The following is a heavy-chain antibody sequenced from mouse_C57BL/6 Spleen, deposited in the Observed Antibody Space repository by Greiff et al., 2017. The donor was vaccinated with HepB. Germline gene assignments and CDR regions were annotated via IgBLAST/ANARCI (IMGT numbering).Heavy chain of an antibody. V-gene: IGHV1-82*01. Sequence: VQLQQSGPELVKPGASVKISCKASGYAFSSSWMNWVKQRPGKGLEWIGRIYPGDGDTNYNGKFKGKATLTADKSSSTAYMQLSSLTSEDSAVYFCARDDYPAWFAYWGQGTLVTVSA. CDR1: GYAFSSSW. CDR3: ARDDYPAWFAY. D-gene: IGHD2-4*01. J-gene: IGHJ3*01. CDR2: IYPGDGDT.